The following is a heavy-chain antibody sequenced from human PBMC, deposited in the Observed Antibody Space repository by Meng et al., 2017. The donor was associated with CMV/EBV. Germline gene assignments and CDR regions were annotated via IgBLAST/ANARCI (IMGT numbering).Heavy chain of an antibody. D-gene: IGHD4/OR15-4a*01. CDR3: ESAGDYGDNSKYYFDY. Sequence: SETLSLTCAVYGGSFSGYYWSWFRQPPGKGLKWIGEINHSGSTNYNPSLKSRVTISVDTTKNQFSLKLSYVTAADTAVYYCESAGDYGDNSKYYFDYWGQGTLVTVSS. J-gene: IGHJ4*02. CDR1: GGSFSGYY. V-gene: IGHV4-34*01. CDR2: INHSGST.